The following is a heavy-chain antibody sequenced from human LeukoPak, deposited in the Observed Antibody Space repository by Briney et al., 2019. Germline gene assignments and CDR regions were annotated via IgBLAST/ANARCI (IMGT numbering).Heavy chain of an antibody. CDR2: ISSSSSYI. J-gene: IGHJ4*02. V-gene: IGHV3-21*01. D-gene: IGHD4-23*01. CDR3: ARDAGHGGNSASDY. CDR1: GFTFSSYS. Sequence: KSGGSLRLSCAASGFTFSSYSMNWVRQAPGKGLEWVSSISSSSSYIYYADSVKGRFTISRDNAKNSLYLQMNSLRAEDTAVYYCARDAGHGGNSASDYWGRGTLVADCS.